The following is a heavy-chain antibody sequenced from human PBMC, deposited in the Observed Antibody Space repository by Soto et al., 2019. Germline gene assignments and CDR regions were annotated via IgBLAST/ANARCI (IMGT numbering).Heavy chain of an antibody. Sequence: PSETLSLTCTVSGGSISSGGYYWSWIRQHPGKGLEWVGSIYNSGGNTYYNPSLKSRVTISVDTSKNQFFLRLNSVTGTDTAVYFCAGGSSSAWIDFWGQGTLVTVSS. J-gene: IGHJ4*02. CDR1: GGSISSGGYY. D-gene: IGHD6-25*01. V-gene: IGHV4-39*01. CDR3: AGGSSSAWIDF. CDR2: IYNSGGNT.